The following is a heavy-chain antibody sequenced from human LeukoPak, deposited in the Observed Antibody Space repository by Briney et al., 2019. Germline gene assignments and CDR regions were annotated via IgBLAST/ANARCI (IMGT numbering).Heavy chain of an antibody. CDR3: AREKAMDIAMVLTD. CDR2: IIPIFDAA. J-gene: IGHJ4*02. CDR1: GYTFTSYY. Sequence: ASVKVSCKASGYTFTSYYMHWVRQAPGQGLEWMGGIIPIFDAANYAPKFQGRVTITEDESTSTAYMELSSLRSEDTAVYYCAREKAMDIAMVLTDWGQGTLVTVSS. D-gene: IGHD5-18*01. V-gene: IGHV1-69*13.